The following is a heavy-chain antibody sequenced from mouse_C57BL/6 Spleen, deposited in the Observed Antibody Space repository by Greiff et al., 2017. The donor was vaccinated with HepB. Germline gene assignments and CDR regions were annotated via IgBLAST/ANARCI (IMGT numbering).Heavy chain of an antibody. CDR1: GYTFTDYE. CDR2: IDPETGGT. J-gene: IGHJ3*01. V-gene: IGHV1-15*01. Sequence: VQLQQSGAELVRPGASVTLSCKASGYTFTDYEMHWVKQTPVHGLEWIGAIDPETGGTAYNQKFKGKAILTADKSSSTAYMELRSLTSEDSAVYYCTKGSSGRAWFAYWGQGTLVTVSA. D-gene: IGHD3-2*02. CDR3: TKGSSGRAWFAY.